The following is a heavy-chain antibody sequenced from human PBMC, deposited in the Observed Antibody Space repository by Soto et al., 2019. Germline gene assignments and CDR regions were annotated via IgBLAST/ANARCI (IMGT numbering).Heavy chain of an antibody. CDR2: IYATGTT. Sequence: AETLSLTCTVSGASISGFYWSWIRQSAGKGLVWIGRIYATGTTDYNPTLKSRVMMSVDTSKKQFSLKLRYVTAADTAVYDSVRDGTKTLRDGFDPWGQGISVTVSS. CDR1: GASISGFY. J-gene: IGHJ5*02. V-gene: IGHV4-4*07. CDR3: VRDGTKTLRDGFDP. D-gene: IGHD1-1*01.